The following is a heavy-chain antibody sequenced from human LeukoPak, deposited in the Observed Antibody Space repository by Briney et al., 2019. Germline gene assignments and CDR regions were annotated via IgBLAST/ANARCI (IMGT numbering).Heavy chain of an antibody. V-gene: IGHV3-48*04. CDR1: GFTFSSYA. D-gene: IGHD3-16*01. Sequence: PGGSLRLSCAASGFTFSSYAMSWVRQAPGKGLEWVSYISSSGSTIYYADSVKGRFTISRDNAKNSLYLQMNSLRAEDTAVYYCARERRLGMDVWGQGTTVTVSS. CDR3: ARERRLGMDV. J-gene: IGHJ6*02. CDR2: ISSSGSTI.